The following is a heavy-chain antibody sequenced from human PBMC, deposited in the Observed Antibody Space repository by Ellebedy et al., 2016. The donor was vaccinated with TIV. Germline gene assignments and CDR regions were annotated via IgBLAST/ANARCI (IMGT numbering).Heavy chain of an antibody. CDR2: ISSSSGYR. CDR3: ARVYGDYRMDV. D-gene: IGHD4/OR15-4a*01. Sequence: GGSLRLSCAASGFTFSSYSMNWVRQAPGKGLEWVSSISSSSGYRYYADSVKGRFTISRDNAKNSLYLQMNRLIAEDTAVYYCARVYGDYRMDVWGQGTTVTVSS. CDR1: GFTFSSYS. V-gene: IGHV3-21*01. J-gene: IGHJ6*02.